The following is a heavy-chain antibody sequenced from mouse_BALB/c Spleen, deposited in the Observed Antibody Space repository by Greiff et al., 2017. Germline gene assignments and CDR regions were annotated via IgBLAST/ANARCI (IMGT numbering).Heavy chain of an antibody. CDR2: ISDGGSYT. Sequence: EVKLVESGGGLVKPGGSLKLSCAASGFTFSDYYMYWVRQTPEKRLEWVATISDGGSYTYYPDSVKGRFTISRDNAKNNLYLQMSSLKSEDTAMYYCARVRYDAAMDYWGQGTSVTVAS. J-gene: IGHJ4*01. D-gene: IGHD2-14*01. CDR1: GFTFSDYY. CDR3: ARVRYDAAMDY. V-gene: IGHV5-4*02.